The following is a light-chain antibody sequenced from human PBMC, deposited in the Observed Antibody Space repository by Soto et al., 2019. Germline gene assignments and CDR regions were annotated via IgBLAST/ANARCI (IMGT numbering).Light chain of an antibody. Sequence: EIILTQSPGTLSLFPGERATLSCRASQSVDSNYLAWYQRKPGQAPRLLIFGASTRATGVPDKFSGSGSGTDCSLTISRLEPEDFAMFYCQQSGELPPTFGQGTKVEVK. J-gene: IGKJ1*01. CDR2: GAS. CDR3: QQSGELPPT. V-gene: IGKV3-20*01. CDR1: QSVDSNY.